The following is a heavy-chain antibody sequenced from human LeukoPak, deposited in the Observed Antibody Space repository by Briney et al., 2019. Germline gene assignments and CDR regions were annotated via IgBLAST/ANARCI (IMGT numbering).Heavy chain of an antibody. CDR2: IGRGGDT. V-gene: IGHV3-13*01. J-gene: IGHJ4*02. CDR3: ATLFGPKELYYFDY. CDR1: GFTFSNSD. D-gene: IGHD1-7*01. Sequence: GGSLRLSCAASGFTFSNSDMHWVRQATGKGLEWVSAIGRGGDTYYAGAVKGRFTISRENAKNSLYLQMNSLSEGDTAVYYCATLFGPKELYYFDYWGQGTLVTVSS.